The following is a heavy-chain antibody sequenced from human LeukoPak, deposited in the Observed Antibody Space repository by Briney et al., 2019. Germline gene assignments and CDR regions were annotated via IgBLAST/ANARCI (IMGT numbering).Heavy chain of an antibody. J-gene: IGHJ4*02. CDR3: ARDYYCESSGYWDDYFDY. Sequence: GRSLRLSCAASGFTVCRIGMHWVRQAPGKGLEWVADICYDGSNKYYADSVKGRFTISRDNSKNTLYLEMNSLRAEDTAVYYCARDYYCESSGYWDDYFDYWGQGTLVSVSS. CDR2: ICYDGSNK. D-gene: IGHD3-22*01. CDR1: GFTVCRIG. V-gene: IGHV3-33*01.